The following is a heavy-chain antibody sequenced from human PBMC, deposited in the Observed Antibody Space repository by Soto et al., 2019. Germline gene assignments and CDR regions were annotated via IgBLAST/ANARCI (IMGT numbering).Heavy chain of an antibody. CDR2: MSSSGSPT. Sequence: PGGSLRLSCAGSGFSLSNFEVNWVRQAPGKGLEWVSYMSSSGSPTYYAESVKGRFTISRDNAKNIVYMQMNNLRAEDTALYYCARDHDHSTDNHGNDAFDIWGLGTMVTVSS. J-gene: IGHJ3*02. D-gene: IGHD1-20*01. V-gene: IGHV3-48*03. CDR1: GFSLSNFE. CDR3: ARDHDHSTDNHGNDAFDI.